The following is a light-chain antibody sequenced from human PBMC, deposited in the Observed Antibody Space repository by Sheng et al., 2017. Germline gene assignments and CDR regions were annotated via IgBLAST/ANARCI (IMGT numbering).Light chain of an antibody. Sequence: QSALIQPASVSGSPGQSITISCAGTTSDLGNYDLVSWYQQHPGKVPKVIIYEANKRPSGVSHRFSGSESDKTASLTISGLQAEDEAEYYCCSYAGSSSWVFGGGTKLTVL. CDR2: EAN. CDR1: TSDLGNYDL. J-gene: IGLJ3*02. V-gene: IGLV2-23*01. CDR3: CSYAGSSSWV.